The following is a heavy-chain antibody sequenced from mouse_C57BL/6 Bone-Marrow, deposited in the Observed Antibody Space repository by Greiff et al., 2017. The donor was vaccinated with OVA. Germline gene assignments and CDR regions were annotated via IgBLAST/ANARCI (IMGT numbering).Heavy chain of an antibody. Sequence: QVQLQQSGAELVRPGTSVKMSCKASGYTFTNYWIGWAKQRPGHGLEWIGDIYPGGGYTNYNEKFKGKATLTADKSSSTAYMQFSSLTSEDSAIYDCARYGGGWLLRYAMDYWGQGTSVTVSS. V-gene: IGHV1-63*01. CDR2: IYPGGGYT. CDR3: ARYGGGWLLRYAMDY. J-gene: IGHJ4*01. D-gene: IGHD2-3*01. CDR1: GYTFTNYW.